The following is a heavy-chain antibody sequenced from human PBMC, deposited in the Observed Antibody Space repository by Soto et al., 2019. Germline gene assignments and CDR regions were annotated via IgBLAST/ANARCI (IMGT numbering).Heavy chain of an antibody. D-gene: IGHD6-13*01. J-gene: IGHJ6*02. V-gene: IGHV1-8*01. CDR2: MNPKSGNT. CDR3: ARDQIAAERPYPYYYYGMDV. Sequence: ASVKVSCKASGYPFSSYDINWVRQATGQGLEWMGWMNPKSGNTGYAQKFQGRVTMTRTTSINTAYLELTSLRSEDTAVYYCARDQIAAERPYPYYYYGMDVWGQGTTVTSP. CDR1: GYPFSSYD.